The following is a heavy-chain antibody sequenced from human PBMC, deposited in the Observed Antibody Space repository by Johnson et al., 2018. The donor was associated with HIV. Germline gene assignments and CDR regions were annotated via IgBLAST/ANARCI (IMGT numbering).Heavy chain of an antibody. CDR3: AKDVDGAFDI. Sequence: QVQLMESGGGVVQPGRSLRLSCAASGFTFSIYAMHWVRQAPGKGLEWVANIKEDGSEKYYADSVKGRFTISRDNSQNTLYLQMNSLRAEDTAVYYCAKDVDGAFDIWGQGTMVTVSS. D-gene: IGHD5-24*01. CDR2: IKEDGSEK. V-gene: IGHV3-30*04. J-gene: IGHJ3*02. CDR1: GFTFSIYA.